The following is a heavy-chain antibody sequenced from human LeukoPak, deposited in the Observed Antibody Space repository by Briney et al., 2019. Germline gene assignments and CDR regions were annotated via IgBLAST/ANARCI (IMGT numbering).Heavy chain of an antibody. CDR3: ARESRGYDILTGKYHRGYYSYYMDV. CDR2: ISSSSTI. D-gene: IGHD3-9*01. J-gene: IGHJ6*03. CDR1: GFTFSSYS. Sequence: GGSLRLSCAASGFTFSSYSMNWVRQAPGKGLEWVSYISSSSTIYYADSVKGRFTISRDNAKNSLYLQMNSLRAEDTAVYYCARESRGYDILTGKYHRGYYSYYMDVWGKGTTVTVSS. V-gene: IGHV3-48*01.